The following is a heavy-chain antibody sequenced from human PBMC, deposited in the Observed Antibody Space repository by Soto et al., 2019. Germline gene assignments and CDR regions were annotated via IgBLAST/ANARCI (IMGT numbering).Heavy chain of an antibody. J-gene: IGHJ5*02. CDR2: IYSSGNT. CDR1: GGTISGYY. CDR3: ARGQRFSDWFDP. D-gene: IGHD3-3*01. V-gene: IGHV4-4*07. Sequence: SETLSFTCSVSGGTISGYYWTWIRQPAGKGLEWIGRIYSSGNTKYNPSLQSRVTMSLDTSNNQFSLRLTSVTAADTAVYYCARGQRFSDWFDPWGQGTLVTVSS.